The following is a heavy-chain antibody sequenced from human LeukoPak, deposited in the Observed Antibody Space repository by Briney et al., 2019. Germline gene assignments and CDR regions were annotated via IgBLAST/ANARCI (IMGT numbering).Heavy chain of an antibody. CDR3: ARSRGSYYLDY. CDR1: GGSISSSSYY. Sequence: SETLSLTXTVSGGSISSSSYYWGWIRQPPGKGLEWIGSIYYSGSTYYNPSLKSRVTISVDTSKNQFSLKLSSVTAADTAVYYCARSRGSYYLDYWGQGTLVTVSS. CDR2: IYYSGST. J-gene: IGHJ4*02. V-gene: IGHV4-39*01. D-gene: IGHD1-26*01.